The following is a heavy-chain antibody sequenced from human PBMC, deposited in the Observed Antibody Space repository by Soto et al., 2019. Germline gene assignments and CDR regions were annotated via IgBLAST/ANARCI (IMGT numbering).Heavy chain of an antibody. CDR2: IYHSGST. D-gene: IGHD3-10*01. CDR3: ASSFYYGSGGGYYYMHA. V-gene: IGHV4-4*02. CDR1: GGSISSSNW. J-gene: IGHJ6*03. Sequence: SETLSLTCAVSGGSISSSNWWSWVRQPPGKGLEWIGEIYHSGSTNYNPSLKSRVTISVDKSKNQFSLNLSFVTAADTAVYYCASSFYYGSGGGYYYMHARGKGTTVTGSS.